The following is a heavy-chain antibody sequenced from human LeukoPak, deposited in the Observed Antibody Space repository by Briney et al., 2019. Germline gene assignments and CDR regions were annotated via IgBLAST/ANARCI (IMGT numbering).Heavy chain of an antibody. CDR3: ARDEKGDLWFDP. D-gene: IGHD3-16*01. J-gene: IGHJ5*02. Sequence: SETLSLTCTVSGGSISSGGYYWSWIRQHPGKGLEWIGYIYYSGSTYYNPSLKSRVTISVDPSKNQFSLKLSSVTAADTAVYYCARDEKGDLWFDPWGQGTLVTVSS. V-gene: IGHV4-31*03. CDR1: GGSISSGGYY. CDR2: IYYSGST.